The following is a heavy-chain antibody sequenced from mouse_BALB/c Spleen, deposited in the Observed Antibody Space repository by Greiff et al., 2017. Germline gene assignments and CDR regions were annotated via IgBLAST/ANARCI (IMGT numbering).Heavy chain of an antibody. Sequence: EVKLVESGGGLVKLGGSLKLSCAASGFTFSSYYMSWVRQTPEKRLELVAAINSNGGSTYYPDTVKGRFTISRDNAKNTLYLQMSSLKSEDTALYYCARHGDYDVWFAYWGQGTLVTVSA. D-gene: IGHD2-4*01. J-gene: IGHJ3*01. CDR3: ARHGDYDVWFAY. CDR2: INSNGGST. V-gene: IGHV5-6-2*01. CDR1: GFTFSSYY.